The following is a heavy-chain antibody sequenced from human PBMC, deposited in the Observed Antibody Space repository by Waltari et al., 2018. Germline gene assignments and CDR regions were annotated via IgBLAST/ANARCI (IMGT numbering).Heavy chain of an antibody. CDR1: GFPVSNHY. D-gene: IGHD2-21*01. J-gene: IGHJ4*02. CDR3: ATSPGGGGF. Sequence: EVQLVESGGGLVQPGESLRLSCAASGFPVSNHYISWVRQAPGKGLEGVSVIYSGGSTQYADSLKGRFTITRDSSKNTLYLQMNSLRVEDTAVYYCATSPGGGGFWGQGTLVTVSS. CDR2: IYSGGST. V-gene: IGHV3-66*01.